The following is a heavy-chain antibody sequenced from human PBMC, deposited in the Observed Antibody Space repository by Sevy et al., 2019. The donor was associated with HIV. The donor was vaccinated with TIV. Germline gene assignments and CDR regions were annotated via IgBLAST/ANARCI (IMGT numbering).Heavy chain of an antibody. CDR1: GFTFGDYA. D-gene: IGHD3-22*01. CDR3: TRESITMIVYYFDY. J-gene: IGHJ4*02. CDR2: IRSKAYGGTT. V-gene: IGHV3-49*03. Sequence: GGSLRLSCTASGFTFGDYAMSWFRQAPGKGLEWVGFIRSKAYGGTTEYAGSVKGRFTISRDDSKSIAYLQMNSLKTEDTAVYYCTRESITMIVYYFDYWGQGTLVTVSS.